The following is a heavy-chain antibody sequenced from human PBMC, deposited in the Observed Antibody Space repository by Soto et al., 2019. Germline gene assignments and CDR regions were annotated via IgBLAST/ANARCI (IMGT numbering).Heavy chain of an antibody. D-gene: IGHD6-13*01. CDR2: ISYEGSSK. Sequence: QVQLVESGGGVAQPGRSLRLSCAASGFTFRTSGMHWVRQAPGKGLEWVGFISYEGSSKYYADSVKGRFTIARDNSKNTLYLQMSSLRGEDTAVYYCAKEIAVAGDPFYYFGLDVWGQGNTVTVSS. CDR1: GFTFRTSG. J-gene: IGHJ6*02. CDR3: AKEIAVAGDPFYYFGLDV. V-gene: IGHV3-30*18.